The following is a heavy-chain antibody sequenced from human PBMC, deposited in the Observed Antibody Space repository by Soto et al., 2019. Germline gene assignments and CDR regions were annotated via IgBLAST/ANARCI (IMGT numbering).Heavy chain of an antibody. J-gene: IGHJ5*02. CDR3: ARDPAP. Sequence: SETLSLTCTVSGGSITRAGSSWSWIRQHPGKGLEWIGYIYNSGTTYYNPSLKSRVTISVDTSKNQFSLKLTSVTAADTAVYYCARDPAPWGQG. CDR1: GGSITRAGSS. CDR2: IYNSGTT. V-gene: IGHV4-31*03.